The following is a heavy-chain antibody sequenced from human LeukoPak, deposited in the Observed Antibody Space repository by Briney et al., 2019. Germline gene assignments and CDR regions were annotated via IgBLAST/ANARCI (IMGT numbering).Heavy chain of an antibody. D-gene: IGHD3-3*01. J-gene: IGHJ1*01. V-gene: IGHV4-30-4*08. CDR3: AREKAGTYYDF. CDR2: IYYSGST. Sequence: SETLSLTCTVCGGSISISSYYCGSVRQPPGKGLEWNGYIYYSGSTYYNPSLKSRVTISMDTSKNQFSLKLSSVTAADTAVYYCAREKAGTYYDFWGQGTPVIVSS. CDR1: GGSISISSYY.